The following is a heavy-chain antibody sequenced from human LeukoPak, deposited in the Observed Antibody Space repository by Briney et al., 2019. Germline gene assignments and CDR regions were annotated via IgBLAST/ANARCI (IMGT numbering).Heavy chain of an antibody. CDR2: IYHSGST. J-gene: IGHJ3*02. CDR3: ARDVTGTTLDAFDI. V-gene: IGHV4-4*02. CDR1: GGSISSSNW. D-gene: IGHD1-7*01. Sequence: SGTLSLTCAVSGGSISSSNWWSWVRQPPGKGLEWIGEIYHSGSTNYNPSLKSRVTISVDRSKNQFSLKLSSVTAADTAVYYCARDVTGTTLDAFDIWGQGTMVTVSS.